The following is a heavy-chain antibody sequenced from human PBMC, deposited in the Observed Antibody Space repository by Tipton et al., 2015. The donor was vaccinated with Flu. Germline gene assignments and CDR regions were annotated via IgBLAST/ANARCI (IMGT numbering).Heavy chain of an antibody. V-gene: IGHV1-69*18. CDR1: GGTFSSYA. CDR2: IIPIFGTA. D-gene: IGHD4-23*01. Sequence: QLVQSGAEVKKPGSSVKVSCKASGGTFSSYAISWVRQAPGQGLEWMGRIIPIFGTANYAQKFQGRVTITADESTSTAYMELSSLRSEDTAVYYCARPEVVTSPHLPQHPYDAFDIWGQGTMVTVSS. J-gene: IGHJ3*02. CDR3: ARPEVVTSPHLPQHPYDAFDI.